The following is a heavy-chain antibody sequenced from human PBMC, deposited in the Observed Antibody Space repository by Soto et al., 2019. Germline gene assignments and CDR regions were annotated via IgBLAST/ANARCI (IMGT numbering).Heavy chain of an antibody. CDR2: INHSGST. J-gene: IGHJ4*02. D-gene: IGHD2-8*01. CDR1: GGSFSGYY. CDR3: ARGKILYPKCQQYYFDY. V-gene: IGHV4-34*01. Sequence: QVQLQQWGAGLLKPSETLSLTCAVYGGSFSGYYWSWIRQPPGKGLEWSGEINHSGSTNYNPSLKSRVTISVDTSKNQFSLKLSSVTAADTAVYYCARGKILYPKCQQYYFDYWGQGTLVTVSS.